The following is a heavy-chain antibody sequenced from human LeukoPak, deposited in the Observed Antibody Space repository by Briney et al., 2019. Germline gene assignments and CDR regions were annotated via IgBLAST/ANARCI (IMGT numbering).Heavy chain of an antibody. CDR2: IYYSGST. D-gene: IGHD6-19*01. CDR3: ARLIAVAMAAFDI. CDR1: GGSISSYY. V-gene: IGHV4-59*04. J-gene: IGHJ3*02. Sequence: PSETLSLTCTVSGGSISSYYWSWIRQPPGKGLEWIGYIYYSGSTYYNPSLKSRVTISVDTSKNQFSLKLSSVTAADTAVYYCARLIAVAMAAFDIWGQGTMVTVSS.